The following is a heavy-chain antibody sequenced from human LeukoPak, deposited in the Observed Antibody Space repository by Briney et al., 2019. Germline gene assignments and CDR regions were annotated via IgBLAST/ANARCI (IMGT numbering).Heavy chain of an antibody. CDR2: IIPIFGTA. CDR3: AREGEDNRAFDI. CDR1: GGTFSSYA. V-gene: IGHV1-69*13. D-gene: IGHD2/OR15-2a*01. J-gene: IGHJ3*02. Sequence: GASVKVSCKASGGTFSSYAISWVRQAPGQGLEWMGGIIPIFGTANYAQKFQGRVTITADESTSTAYMELSSLRSEDTAVYYCAREGEDNRAFDIRGQGTMVAVSS.